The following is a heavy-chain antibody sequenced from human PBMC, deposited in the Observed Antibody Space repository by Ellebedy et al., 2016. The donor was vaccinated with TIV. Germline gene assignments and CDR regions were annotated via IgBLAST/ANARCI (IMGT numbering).Heavy chain of an antibody. CDR2: IDPSDSYT. CDR1: GYSFTSYW. D-gene: IGHD4-17*01. CDR3: ASEGDYVGGFDY. J-gene: IGHJ4*02. V-gene: IGHV5-10-1*01. Sequence: GESLKISCKGSGYSFTSYWISWVRQMPGKGLEWMGRIDPSDSYTNYSPSFQGHVTISADKSISTFYLQWSSLKASDTAMYYCASEGDYVGGFDYWGQGTLVTVSS.